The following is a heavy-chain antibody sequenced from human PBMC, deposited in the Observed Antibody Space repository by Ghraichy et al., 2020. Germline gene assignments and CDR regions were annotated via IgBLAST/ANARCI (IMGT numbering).Heavy chain of an antibody. D-gene: IGHD5-18*01. CDR1: GGSFSGYY. J-gene: IGHJ4*02. V-gene: IGHV4-34*01. CDR2: INHSGST. CDR3: ARGRRTAMVIGTIDY. Sequence: SETLSLTCAVYGGSFSGYYWSWIRQPPGKGLEWIGEINHSGSTNYNPSLKSRVTISVDTSKNQFSLKLSSVTAADTAVYYCARGRRTAMVIGTIDYWGQGTLVTVSS.